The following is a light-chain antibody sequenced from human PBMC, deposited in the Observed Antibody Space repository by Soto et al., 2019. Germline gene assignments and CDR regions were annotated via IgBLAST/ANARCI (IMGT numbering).Light chain of an antibody. CDR2: DVG. J-gene: IGLJ1*01. Sequence: QSALTHPRSVSGSPGQSVTISCTGTSSDVGGYNYVSWYQQHPGKAPKLMIYDVGNRPSGVPDRFSGSKSGNTASLTISGLQAEDEADYYCCSYAGSYTLYVFGTGTKLTVL. V-gene: IGLV2-11*01. CDR3: CSYAGSYTLYV. CDR1: SSDVGGYNY.